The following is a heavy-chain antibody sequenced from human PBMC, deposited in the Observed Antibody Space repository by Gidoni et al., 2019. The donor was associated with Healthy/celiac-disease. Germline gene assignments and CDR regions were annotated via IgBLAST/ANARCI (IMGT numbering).Heavy chain of an antibody. J-gene: IGHJ5*02. CDR2: IIPIIGTT. Sequence: VQLVQSGAEVKKPGSSVKVSFNACVGPFSSYAISWVRQAPGQGLEWMGGIIPIIGTTNYAEKFQGRVTITADESKSTAYMELSSLRSEDTAVYYCARSVRLEADWFDPWGQGTLVTVSS. CDR3: ARSVRLEADWFDP. V-gene: IGHV1-69*01. D-gene: IGHD3-3*01. CDR1: VGPFSSYA.